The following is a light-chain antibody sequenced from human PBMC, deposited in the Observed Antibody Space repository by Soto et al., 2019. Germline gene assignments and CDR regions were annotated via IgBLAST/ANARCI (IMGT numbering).Light chain of an antibody. V-gene: IGKV3-20*01. CDR1: QSVGNNY. CDR3: QQYGSTPLT. CDR2: DAS. J-gene: IGKJ4*01. Sequence: DIGLTQSPGTLSLSRGERATLSCRASQSVGNNYLVWYQLKPGQAPRFLMYDASTRATGIPDRFRGSGSGTDFTLTISRLEPEDFAVYYCQQYGSTPLTFGGGTKVEIK.